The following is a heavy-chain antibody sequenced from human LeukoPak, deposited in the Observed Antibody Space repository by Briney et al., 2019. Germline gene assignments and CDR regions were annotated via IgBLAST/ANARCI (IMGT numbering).Heavy chain of an antibody. D-gene: IGHD7-27*01. CDR1: GFTFSSYA. J-gene: IGHJ4*02. Sequence: GSLRLSCAASGFTFSSYAMSWVRQAPGKGLEWVSGISGSGGSTYYADSVKGRFTISRDNSKNTLYLQMNSLRAEDTAVYYCARDRSWGSQCYFDYWGQGTLVTVSS. V-gene: IGHV3-23*01. CDR2: ISGSGGST. CDR3: ARDRSWGSQCYFDY.